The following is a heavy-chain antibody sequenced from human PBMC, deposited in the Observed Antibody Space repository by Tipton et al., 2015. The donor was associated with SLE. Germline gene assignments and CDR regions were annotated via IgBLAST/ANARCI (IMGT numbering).Heavy chain of an antibody. D-gene: IGHD6-19*01. V-gene: IGHV4-38-2*01. CDR3: ARPYSSGWSMRGPDAFDI. CDR1: GYSISSGYY. J-gene: IGHJ3*02. Sequence: TLSLTCAVSGYSISSGYYWGWIRQPPGKGLEWIGSIYYSGSTYYNPSLKSRVTISVDTSKNQFSLKLSSVTAADTAVYYCARPYSSGWSMRGPDAFDIWGQGTMVTVSS. CDR2: IYYSGST.